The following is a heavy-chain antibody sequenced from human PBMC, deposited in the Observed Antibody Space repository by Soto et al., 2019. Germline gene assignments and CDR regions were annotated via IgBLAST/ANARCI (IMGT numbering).Heavy chain of an antibody. V-gene: IGHV3-23*01. J-gene: IGHJ4*02. Sequence: EVQLLESGGGLVQPGGSLRLSCEASGFTFSSYAMSWVRQAPGKGLEWVSAISGSGGSTYYADSVKGRFTISRDNSKNTLYLQMNSLRAEDTAVYYCAKGFGSGWYGAPLGYWGQGTLVTVSS. CDR3: AKGFGSGWYGAPLGY. CDR1: GFTFSSYA. D-gene: IGHD6-19*01. CDR2: ISGSGGST.